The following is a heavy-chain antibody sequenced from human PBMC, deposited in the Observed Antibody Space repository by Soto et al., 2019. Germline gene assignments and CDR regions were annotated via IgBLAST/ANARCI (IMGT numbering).Heavy chain of an antibody. D-gene: IGHD4-17*01. V-gene: IGHV3-74*01. Sequence: GGSLRLSCAASGFTFSSYWMHWVRQAPGKGLVWVSRINSDGSSTNYADSVKGRFTISRDNAKNTLYLKMNSLRAEDTAVYYCARARPDYGDYIYYYYGMDVWGQGTTVTVSS. CDR2: INSDGSST. CDR1: GFTFSSYW. J-gene: IGHJ6*02. CDR3: ARARPDYGDYIYYYYGMDV.